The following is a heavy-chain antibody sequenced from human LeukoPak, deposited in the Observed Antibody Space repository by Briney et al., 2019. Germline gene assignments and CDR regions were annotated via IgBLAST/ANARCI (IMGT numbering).Heavy chain of an antibody. CDR3: ARASRDGYNQNFDH. Sequence: GESLKISCKGLGYDFSTYWNAWVRQRPGKGLEWMGIIYPGCSETRYDPSFQGQVTISADRSTSTAYLQWSSLRASDTAMYYCARASRDGYNQNFDHWGQGTLVTVSS. V-gene: IGHV5-51*01. J-gene: IGHJ4*02. CDR2: IYPGCSET. CDR1: GYDFSTYW. D-gene: IGHD5-24*01.